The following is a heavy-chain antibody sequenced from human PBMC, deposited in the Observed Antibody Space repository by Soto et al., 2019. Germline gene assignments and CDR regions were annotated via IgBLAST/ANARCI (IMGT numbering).Heavy chain of an antibody. D-gene: IGHD6-6*01. CDR3: TRDRPGAYYYYGMDV. Sequence: GGSLRLSXTASGFTFGDYAMSWFRQAPGKGLEWVGFIRSKAYGGTTEYAASVKGRFTISRDDSKSIAYLQMNSLKTEDTAVYYCTRDRPGAYYYYGMDVWGQGTTVTVSS. CDR1: GFTFGDYA. CDR2: IRSKAYGGTT. J-gene: IGHJ6*02. V-gene: IGHV3-49*03.